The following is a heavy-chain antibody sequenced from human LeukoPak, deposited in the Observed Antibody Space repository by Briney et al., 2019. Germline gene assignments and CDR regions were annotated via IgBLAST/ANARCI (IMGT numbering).Heavy chain of an antibody. CDR1: GFTFSSYS. D-gene: IGHD3-22*01. CDR2: ISSSSSTI. J-gene: IGHJ4*02. CDR3: ARYYYDSPPDGRAFDY. Sequence: GGSLRLSCAASGFTFSSYSMNWVRQAPGKGLEWVSYISSSSSTIYYADSVKGRFTISRDNAKNSLYLQMNSLRAEDTAVYYCARYYYDSPPDGRAFDYWGQGTLVTVSS. V-gene: IGHV3-48*04.